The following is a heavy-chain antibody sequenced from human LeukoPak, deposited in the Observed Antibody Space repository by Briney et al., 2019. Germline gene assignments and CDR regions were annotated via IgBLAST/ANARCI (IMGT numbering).Heavy chain of an antibody. CDR3: AGPLTAYDFWSGYSFPTPWFDP. CDR1: GFTFSSYA. CDR2: ISYDGSNK. J-gene: IGHJ5*02. V-gene: IGHV3-30-3*01. Sequence: PGGSLRLSCAASGFTFSSYAMHWVRQAPGKGLEWVAVISYDGSNKYYADSVKGRFTISRDNSKNTLYLQMNSLRAEDTAVYYCAGPLTAYDFWSGYSFPTPWFDPWGQGTLVTVSS. D-gene: IGHD3-3*01.